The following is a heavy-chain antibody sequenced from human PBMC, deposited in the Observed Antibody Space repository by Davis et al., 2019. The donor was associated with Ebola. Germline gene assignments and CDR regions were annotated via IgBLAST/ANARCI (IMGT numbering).Heavy chain of an antibody. V-gene: IGHV1-8*01. D-gene: IGHD2-15*01. CDR1: GYTFTSYD. J-gene: IGHJ4*02. CDR3: ARGGDCSGGSCYSVSDY. CDR2: MNPNSGNT. Sequence: AASVKVSCKASGYTFTSYDINWVRQATGQGLEWMGWMNPNSGNTGYAQKFQGRVTMTRNTSISTAYMELSSLRSEDTAVYYCARGGDCSGGSCYSVSDYWGQGTLVTVSS.